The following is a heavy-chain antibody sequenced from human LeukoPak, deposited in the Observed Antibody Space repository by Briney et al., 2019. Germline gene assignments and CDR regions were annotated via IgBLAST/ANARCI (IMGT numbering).Heavy chain of an antibody. CDR3: ARHNIFYDSSGYQNWFDP. CDR1: GGSISSYY. J-gene: IGHJ5*02. CDR2: IYSSGST. V-gene: IGHV4-59*05. D-gene: IGHD3-22*01. Sequence: PSETLSLTCTVSGGSISSYYWSWIRQPPGKGLEWIASIYSSGSTYYNPSLKSRVTISVDTSKNQFSLKLSSVTAADTAVYYCARHNIFYDSSGYQNWFDPWGQGTQVTVSS.